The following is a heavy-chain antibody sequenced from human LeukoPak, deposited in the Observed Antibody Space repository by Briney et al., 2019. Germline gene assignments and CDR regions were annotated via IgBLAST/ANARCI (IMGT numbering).Heavy chain of an antibody. D-gene: IGHD3-10*01. CDR2: IKQDGREK. J-gene: IGHJ4*02. Sequence: GGSLRLSCAASEFTFGNCWMSWIRQAPGKGLEWVANIKQDGREKYYVDSVKGRFTISRDNAENSLYLQMNSLRPGDTAVYYCARGHYYYGSGSYYPDPIGYFDYWGQGTLVTVSS. CDR3: ARGHYYYGSGSYYPDPIGYFDY. CDR1: EFTFGNCW. V-gene: IGHV3-7*01.